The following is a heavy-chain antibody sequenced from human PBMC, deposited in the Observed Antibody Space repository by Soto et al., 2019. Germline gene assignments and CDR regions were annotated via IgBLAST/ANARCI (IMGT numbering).Heavy chain of an antibody. Sequence: SETLSLTCTVSGGSISSGDYYWSWIRQPPGKGLEWIGYIYYSGSTYYNPSLKSRVTISVDTSKNQFSLKLSSVTAADTAAYYCARELSYGSGSYLLGKDVWGQGTTVTVSS. CDR3: ARELSYGSGSYLLGKDV. CDR2: IYYSGST. J-gene: IGHJ6*02. V-gene: IGHV4-30-4*01. CDR1: GGSISSGDYY. D-gene: IGHD3-10*01.